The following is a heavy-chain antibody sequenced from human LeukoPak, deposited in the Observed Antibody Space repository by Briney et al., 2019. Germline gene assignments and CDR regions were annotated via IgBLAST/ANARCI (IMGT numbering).Heavy chain of an antibody. CDR3: AKSGIGGLRGGYFDY. CDR1: GFTFSSYA. V-gene: IGHV3-23*01. D-gene: IGHD4-17*01. J-gene: IGHJ4*02. CDR2: IIGRGGNT. Sequence: PGGSLRLSCAASGFTFSSYAMNWVRQAPGKGLEWVSGIIGRGGNTYYADSVRGQFTISRDNSKNTRDLQMNTRRAEDTAVYYCAKSGIGGLRGGYFDYWGQGTLVTVSS.